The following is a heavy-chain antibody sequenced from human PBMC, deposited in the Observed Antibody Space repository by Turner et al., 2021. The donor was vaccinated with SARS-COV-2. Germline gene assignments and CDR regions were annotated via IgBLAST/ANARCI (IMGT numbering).Heavy chain of an antibody. Sequence: EVQLVESGGGLVQPGGSLRLSCAASGFTFRHYWMSWVRQAPGKGLEWVANRKEDGSEKYYVDSVKGRFTSSRDNAKNSLYLQMNSLRAEDTAVYYCARSSVDSGYEDDYYYYYGMDVWGQGTTVTVSS. V-gene: IGHV3-7*03. CDR2: RKEDGSEK. CDR1: GFTFRHYW. J-gene: IGHJ6*02. CDR3: ARSSVDSGYEDDYYYYYGMDV. D-gene: IGHD5-12*01.